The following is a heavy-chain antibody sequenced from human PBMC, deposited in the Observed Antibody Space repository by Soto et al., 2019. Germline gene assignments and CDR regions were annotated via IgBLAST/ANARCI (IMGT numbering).Heavy chain of an antibody. V-gene: IGHV1-69*04. CDR1: GGTFSSYT. D-gene: IGHD2-2*01. CDR2: IIPILGIA. Sequence: SVKVSCKASGGTFSSYTISWVRQAPGQGLEWMGRIIPILGIANYAQKFQGRVTITADKSTSTAYMELSSLRSEDTAVYYCARDRCSSTSCPKAPFDPWGQGTLVTVSS. CDR3: ARDRCSSTSCPKAPFDP. J-gene: IGHJ5*02.